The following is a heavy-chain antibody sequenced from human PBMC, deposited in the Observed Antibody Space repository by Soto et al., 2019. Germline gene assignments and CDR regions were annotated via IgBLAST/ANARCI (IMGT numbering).Heavy chain of an antibody. Sequence: GGSLRLSCAASGFTFSDYYMSWIRQAPGKGLEWVSYISRSSSYTNYADSVKGRFTLSRDNAKNSLYLQMNSLRAEDTAVYYCARDRSWGGYHGIDVWGQGTTVTVSS. J-gene: IGHJ6*02. CDR3: ARDRSWGGYHGIDV. D-gene: IGHD3-3*01. CDR1: GFTFSDYY. CDR2: ISRSSSYT. V-gene: IGHV3-11*05.